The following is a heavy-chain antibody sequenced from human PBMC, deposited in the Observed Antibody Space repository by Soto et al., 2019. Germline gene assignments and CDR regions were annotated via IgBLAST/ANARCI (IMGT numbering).Heavy chain of an antibody. CDR3: TTGRYCSDSGCYSYWDFDL. Sequence: DVQLVESGGGLVKPGGSLRLSCAASGLTFNNAWMNWVRQAPGKGLEWVGRIKSKSNGGTADYAASVKGRFTISRDDSKDTLFLQMNSLKTEDTAVYYCTTGRYCSDSGCYSYWDFDLWGRGTLVSVSS. V-gene: IGHV3-15*01. CDR1: GLTFNNAW. D-gene: IGHD2-15*01. J-gene: IGHJ2*01. CDR2: IKSKSNGGTA.